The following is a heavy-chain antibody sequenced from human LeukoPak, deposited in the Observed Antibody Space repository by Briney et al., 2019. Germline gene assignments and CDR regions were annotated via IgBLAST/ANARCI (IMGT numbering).Heavy chain of an antibody. CDR1: GFTFSSFC. Sequence: GGSLRLSCAASGFTFSSFCMSWVRQAPGKGLEWVANIKDDGSDKNYVDSVKGRFTISRDNAKKSLYLQMNSLRAEDTAVYYCARGTGWYPDYWGQGILVTASS. CDR2: IKDDGSDK. D-gene: IGHD6-19*01. J-gene: IGHJ4*02. V-gene: IGHV3-7*01. CDR3: ARGTGWYPDY.